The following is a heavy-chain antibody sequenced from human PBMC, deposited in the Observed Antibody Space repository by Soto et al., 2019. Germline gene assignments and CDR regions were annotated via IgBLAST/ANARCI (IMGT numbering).Heavy chain of an antibody. CDR3: ATSRPVACEAY. Sequence: GGSFRTSFIASGFAFNKFAMSWVRQAPGKGLELVSGISGSGDRTYYADSVKGRFTIYRDNSKNTLSLQGNSLRAEDTALYYCATSRPVACEAYWGPATLVNIAS. D-gene: IGHD2-15*01. V-gene: IGHV3-23*01. CDR2: ISGSGDRT. J-gene: IGHJ4*02. CDR1: GFAFNKFA.